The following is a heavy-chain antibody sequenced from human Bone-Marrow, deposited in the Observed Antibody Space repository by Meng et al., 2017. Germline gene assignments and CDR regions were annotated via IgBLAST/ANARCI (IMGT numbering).Heavy chain of an antibody. Sequence: VQLVGSGGGLVKPGGSLRLSCAASGFTFSSYSMNWVRQAPGKGLEWVSSISSSSSYIYYADSVKGRFTISRDNAKNSLYLQMNSLRAEDTAVYYCARDRSSGWPIDYWGQGTLVTVSS. D-gene: IGHD6-19*01. V-gene: IGHV3-21*01. CDR1: GFTFSSYS. CDR2: ISSSSSYI. CDR3: ARDRSSGWPIDY. J-gene: IGHJ4*02.